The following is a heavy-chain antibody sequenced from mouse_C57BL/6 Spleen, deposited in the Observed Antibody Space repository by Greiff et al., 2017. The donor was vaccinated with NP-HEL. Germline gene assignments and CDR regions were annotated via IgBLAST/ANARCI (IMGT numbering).Heavy chain of an antibody. D-gene: IGHD6-1*01. J-gene: IGHJ4*01. CDR2: IFPGVGDT. Sequence: LQQSGASVKISCKASGYAFSSYWMNWVKQRPGKGLEWIGQIFPGVGDTNYNGKFKGKVTLTADRSSSTAYMQLSSLTSEDAAVYFCIATRAMDYWGQGTSVTVSS. CDR1: GYAFSSYW. CDR3: IATRAMDY. V-gene: IGHV1-80*01.